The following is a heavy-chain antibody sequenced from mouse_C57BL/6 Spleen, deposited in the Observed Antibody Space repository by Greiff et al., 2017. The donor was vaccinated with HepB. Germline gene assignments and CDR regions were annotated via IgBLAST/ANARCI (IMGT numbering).Heavy chain of an antibody. V-gene: IGHV1-52*01. CDR1: GYTFTSYW. J-gene: IGHJ3*01. CDR3: ARWGLGRAFFAY. Sequence: VQLQQSGAELVRPGSSVKLSCKASGYTFTSYWMHWVKQRPIQGLEWIGNIDPSDSETHYNQKFKDKATLTVDKSSSTAYMQISSLTSEDSAVYYCARWGLGRAFFAYWGQGTLVTVSA. D-gene: IGHD3-1*01. CDR2: IDPSDSET.